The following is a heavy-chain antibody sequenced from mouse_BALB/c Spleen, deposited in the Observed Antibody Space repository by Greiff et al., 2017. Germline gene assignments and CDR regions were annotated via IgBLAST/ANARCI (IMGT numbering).Heavy chain of an antibody. CDR2: ISSGGST. D-gene: IGHD6-5*01. CDR3: ARGVGLYYYAMDY. V-gene: IGHV5-6-5*01. J-gene: IGHJ4*01. CDR1: GFTFSSYA. Sequence: EVKLMESGGGLVKPGGSLKLSCAASGFTFSSYAMSWVRQTPEKRLEWVASISSGGSTYYPDSVKGRFTISRDNARNILYLQMSSLRSEDTAMYYCARGVGLYYYAMDYWGQGTSVTVSS.